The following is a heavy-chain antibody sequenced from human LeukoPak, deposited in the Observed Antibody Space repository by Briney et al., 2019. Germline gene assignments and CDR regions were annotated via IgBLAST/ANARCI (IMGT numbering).Heavy chain of an antibody. CDR2: IYYSGST. CDR1: GGSISDYY. CDR3: ARVPCSGGNCYKRNAFDI. D-gene: IGHD2-15*01. J-gene: IGHJ3*02. V-gene: IGHV4-59*01. Sequence: SETLSLTCTVSGGSISDYYWSWIRQPPGKGLEWIGYIYYSGSTNYNPSLKSRVTISVDTSKKQFSLKLSSVTAADTAVYYCARVPCSGGNCYKRNAFDIWGQGTMVTVSS.